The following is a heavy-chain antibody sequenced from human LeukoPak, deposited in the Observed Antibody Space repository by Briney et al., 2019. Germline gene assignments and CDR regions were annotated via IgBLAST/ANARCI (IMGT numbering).Heavy chain of an antibody. V-gene: IGHV4-59*08. D-gene: IGHD6-19*01. Sequence: SETLSLTCAVSGGSISSSYWSWIRQPPGKGLEWIGYIYYTGGTEYNPSLKSRATISVDTSKNHFSLKLTSVTAADTAVYYCARHGGSDWPNYHFDSWGQGTLVTVSS. CDR1: GGSISSSY. CDR2: IYYTGGT. J-gene: IGHJ4*02. CDR3: ARHGGSDWPNYHFDS.